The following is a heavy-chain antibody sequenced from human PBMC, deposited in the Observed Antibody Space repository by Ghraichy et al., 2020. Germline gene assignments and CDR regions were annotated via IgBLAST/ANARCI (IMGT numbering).Heavy chain of an antibody. CDR3: AREGRPQFCSGSSCFFYYFDY. Sequence: ASVKVSCRASGYTFTDYYIHWVRQAPGQGLEWMGWINPNTGDTKFAQKFQGRVTMTRDTSISTAYMDLSWLGSDDTAVYYCAREGRPQFCSGSSCFFYYFDYWGQGTLVTVSS. V-gene: IGHV1-2*02. J-gene: IGHJ4*02. CDR1: GYTFTDYY. D-gene: IGHD2-15*01. CDR2: INPNTGDT.